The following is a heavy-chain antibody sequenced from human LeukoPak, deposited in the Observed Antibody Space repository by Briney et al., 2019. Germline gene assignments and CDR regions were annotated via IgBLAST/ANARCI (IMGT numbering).Heavy chain of an antibody. CDR1: AFTFASYT. CDR3: AKCPPTNIAAAGPIKYYYYYGMDV. CDR2: ISGSGGST. V-gene: IGHV3-23*01. Sequence: GGSLRLSCAASAFTFASYTMTWVRQAPGKGLEWVSAISGSGGSTYYADSVKGRFTISRDNSKNTLYLQMNSLRAEDTAVYYCAKCPPTNIAAAGPIKYYYYYGMDVWGQGTTVTVSS. J-gene: IGHJ6*02. D-gene: IGHD6-13*01.